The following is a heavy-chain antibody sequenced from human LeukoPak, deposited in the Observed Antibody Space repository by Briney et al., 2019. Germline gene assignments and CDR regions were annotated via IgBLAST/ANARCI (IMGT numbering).Heavy chain of an antibody. Sequence: SETLSLTCTVSGGPISSYYWGWIRQPPGKGLEWIGSIYYSGNTYYNPSLKSRATISVDTSKHQFSLKLSSVTAADTAVYFCARQIWRNDRNYFDYWGQGTLVTVSS. J-gene: IGHJ4*02. CDR2: IYYSGNT. CDR3: ARQIWRNDRNYFDY. CDR1: GGPISSYY. V-gene: IGHV4-39*01. D-gene: IGHD3-16*02.